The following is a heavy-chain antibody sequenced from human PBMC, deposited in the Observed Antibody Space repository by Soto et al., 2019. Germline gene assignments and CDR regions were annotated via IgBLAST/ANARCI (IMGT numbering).Heavy chain of an antibody. Sequence: QVQLVLSGAKVKKPGSSVKVSCKASGGTFSSYAISWVRQAPGQGLEWMGGIIPIFGTANYAQKFQGRVTITADESTSTAYMELSSLRSEDTAVYYCARTTYYYDSSGYYPTSFDYWGQGTLVTVSS. D-gene: IGHD3-22*01. J-gene: IGHJ4*02. CDR1: GGTFSSYA. CDR2: IIPIFGTA. V-gene: IGHV1-69*12. CDR3: ARTTYYYDSSGYYPTSFDY.